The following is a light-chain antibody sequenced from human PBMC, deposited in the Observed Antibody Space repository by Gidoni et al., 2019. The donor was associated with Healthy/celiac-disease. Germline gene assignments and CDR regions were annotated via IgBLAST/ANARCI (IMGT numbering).Light chain of an antibody. CDR3: QQRSNWPLT. V-gene: IGKV3-11*01. CDR1: QSVSSY. J-gene: IGKJ4*01. CDR2: DAS. Sequence: ELVLPQSPATLSLSPRERATLSCRASQSVSSYLAWYQQKPGQAPRLLIYDASNRATGIPARFSGSGSGTDFTLTISSLEPEDFAVYYCQQRSNWPLTFGGGTKVEIK.